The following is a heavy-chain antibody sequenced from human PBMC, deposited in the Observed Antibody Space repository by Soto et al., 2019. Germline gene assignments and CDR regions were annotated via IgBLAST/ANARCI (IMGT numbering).Heavy chain of an antibody. J-gene: IGHJ6*01. CDR3: ARGFDDFWSGDYYYYGMDV. CDR1: GGSISSYY. D-gene: IGHD3-3*01. CDR2: IYYSGST. V-gene: IGHV4-59*01. Sequence: SETLSLTCTVSGGSISSYYWSWIRQPPGKGLEWIGYIYYSGSTNYNPSLKSRVTIAVDTSKNQFSLKLSSVTAADTAVYYCARGFDDFWSGDYYYYGMDVWGQGTTVTVSS.